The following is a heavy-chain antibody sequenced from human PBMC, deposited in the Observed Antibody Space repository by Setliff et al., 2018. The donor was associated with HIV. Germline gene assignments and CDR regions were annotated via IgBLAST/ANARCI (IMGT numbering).Heavy chain of an antibody. CDR3: ARDLNDRWLQQYWFFDL. V-gene: IGHV1-69*10. Sequence: SVKVSCKASGDTFSNYAINWVRQAPGQGLEWMGGFIPILGIANSVHKFQDRVTITTDESTTTFYMELSSLRSEDTALYFCARDLNDRWLQQYWFFDLWGRGTQVTSPQ. CDR1: GDTFSNYA. CDR2: FIPILGIA. J-gene: IGHJ2*01. D-gene: IGHD5-12*01.